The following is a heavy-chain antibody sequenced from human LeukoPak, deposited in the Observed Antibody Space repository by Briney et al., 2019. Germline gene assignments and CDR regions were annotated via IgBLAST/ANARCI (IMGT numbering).Heavy chain of an antibody. CDR3: ATYRRDGHNWLADY. CDR2: INTNTGNP. CDR1: GYTFTSYA. Sequence: ASVKVSCKASGYTFTSYAMNWVRQAPGQGLEWMGWINTNTGNPTYAQGFTGRFVFSLDTSVSTAYLQISSLKAEDTAVYYCATYRRDGHNWLADYWGQGTLVTVSS. D-gene: IGHD5-24*01. J-gene: IGHJ4*02. V-gene: IGHV7-4-1*02.